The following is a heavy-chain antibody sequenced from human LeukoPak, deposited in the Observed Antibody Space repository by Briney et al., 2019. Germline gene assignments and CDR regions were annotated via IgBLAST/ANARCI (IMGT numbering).Heavy chain of an antibody. Sequence: SETLSLTCTVSGVSISSYYWSWIRQPPGKGLEWIGYIYYSGSTNYNPSLKSRVTISVDTSKNQFSLKLSSVTAADTAVYYCARGGCSSTSCYMAIDYWGQGTLVTVSS. CDR2: IYYSGST. J-gene: IGHJ4*02. V-gene: IGHV4-59*01. CDR1: GVSISSYY. CDR3: ARGGCSSTSCYMAIDY. D-gene: IGHD2-2*02.